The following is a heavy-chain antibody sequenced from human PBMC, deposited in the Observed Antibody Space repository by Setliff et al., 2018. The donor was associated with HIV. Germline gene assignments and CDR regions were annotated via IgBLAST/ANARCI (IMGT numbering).Heavy chain of an antibody. CDR2: IYKSGST. CDR1: GGSISTYH. CDR3: ARLSDTAMASFDS. Sequence: SETLSLTCSVSGGSISTYHWSWIRQPPGKGLEWIGYIYKSGSTNYSPSLKSRVTISPGTSKNQSSLKLTSVTAADTAVYYCARLSDTAMASFDSWGQGILVTVSS. J-gene: IGHJ4*02. D-gene: IGHD5-18*01. V-gene: IGHV4-59*08.